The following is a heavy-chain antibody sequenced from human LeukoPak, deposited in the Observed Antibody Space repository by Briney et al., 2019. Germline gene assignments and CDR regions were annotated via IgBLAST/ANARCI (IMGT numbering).Heavy chain of an antibody. CDR1: GGTFSSYA. CDR2: ISPIFGTA. V-gene: IGHV1-69*13. J-gene: IGHJ2*01. D-gene: IGHD4-23*01. Sequence: EASVKVSCKASGGTFSSYAISWVRQAPGQGLEWMGGISPIFGTANYAQKFQGRVTITADESTSTAYMELSSLRSEDTAVYYCARESSPSTVVTQYWYFDLWGRGTLVTVSS. CDR3: ARESSPSTVVTQYWYFDL.